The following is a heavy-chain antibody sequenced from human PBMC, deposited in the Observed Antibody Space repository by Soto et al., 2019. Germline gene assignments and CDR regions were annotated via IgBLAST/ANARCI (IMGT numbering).Heavy chain of an antibody. Sequence: QVQLVQSGTEVKRPGDSVKVSCKASGYTFTGYYVHWVRQAPGQGLEWMGWINPNSGDTYLAQRFQGRVTMNRDTSIGTAYMELSSLTSEDTAVYYCAREAGGFESWGQGTLVTVSS. J-gene: IGHJ4*02. V-gene: IGHV1-2*02. D-gene: IGHD3-16*01. CDR3: AREAGGFES. CDR2: INPNSGDT. CDR1: GYTFTGYY.